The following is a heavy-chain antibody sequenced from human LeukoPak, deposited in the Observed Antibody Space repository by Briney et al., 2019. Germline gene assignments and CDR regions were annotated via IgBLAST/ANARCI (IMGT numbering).Heavy chain of an antibody. Sequence: SGGSLRLSCEASGFTFSRHAMSWVRQAPGKGLEWVSSLSGTGGSTYYADSVKGRLTVSRDNSRNMLYLEMNSLRAEDTAVYYCARRGWSTELFEYWGQGTLVTVSS. CDR1: GFTFSRHA. V-gene: IGHV3-23*01. CDR2: LSGTGGST. D-gene: IGHD2-8*02. J-gene: IGHJ4*02. CDR3: ARRGWSTELFEY.